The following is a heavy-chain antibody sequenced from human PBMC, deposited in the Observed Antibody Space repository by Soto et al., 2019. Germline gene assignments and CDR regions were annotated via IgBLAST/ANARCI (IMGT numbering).Heavy chain of an antibody. CDR2: IDHSGST. CDR1: GGSFRGYY. CDR3: ARVEYTYNYRGLDY. D-gene: IGHD3-16*01. Sequence: SETLSLTCAVYGGSFRGYYWTWIRQPPGKGLEWIGEIDHSGSTNYNPSLKSRVTISVDTSKNQFSLKLASVTAADTAVYYCARVEYTYNYRGLDYWGQGXLVTVHS. J-gene: IGHJ4*02. V-gene: IGHV4-34*01.